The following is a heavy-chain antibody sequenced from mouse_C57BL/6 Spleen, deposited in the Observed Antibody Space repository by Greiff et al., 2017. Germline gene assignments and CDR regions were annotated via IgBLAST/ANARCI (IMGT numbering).Heavy chain of an antibody. Sequence: EVKLVESGGGLVKPGGSLKLSCAASGFTFSSYAMSWVRQTPEKRLEWVATISDGGSYTYYPDNVKGRFTISRDNAKNNLYLQMSHLKYEDTAMYYCAREGSYYYAMDYWGQGTSVTVSS. CDR3: AREGSYYYAMDY. V-gene: IGHV5-4*01. CDR1: GFTFSSYA. J-gene: IGHJ4*01. D-gene: IGHD3-2*02. CDR2: ISDGGSYT.